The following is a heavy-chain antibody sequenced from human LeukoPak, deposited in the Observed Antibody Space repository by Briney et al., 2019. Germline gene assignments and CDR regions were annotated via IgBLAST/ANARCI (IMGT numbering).Heavy chain of an antibody. CDR2: IYYSGST. CDR1: GGFVSSGRYY. D-gene: IGHD3-10*01. V-gene: IGHV4-61*01. J-gene: IGHJ4*02. Sequence: SETLSLTCTVSGGFVSSGRYYWSWTRDPPGKGLEWIGHIYYSGSTNYNPSLESRVTISVDTAKNQFSLKLSSVTAADTAVYYCARTELLWFGEIEGYYFDYWGQGTLVTVSS. CDR3: ARTELLWFGEIEGYYFDY.